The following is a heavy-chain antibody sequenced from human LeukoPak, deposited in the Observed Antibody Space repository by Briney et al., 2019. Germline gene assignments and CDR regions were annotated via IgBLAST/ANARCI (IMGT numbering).Heavy chain of an antibody. Sequence: GGSLRLSCAASGFTFSNYAMSWVRQAPGKGLEWVSTISGSGGNMYYADSVKGRFTISRDNSKNTLYLQMNSLRAEDTAVYYCAKGGVRGVRDFDSWGQGTLVTVSS. J-gene: IGHJ4*02. CDR2: ISGSGGNM. V-gene: IGHV3-23*01. CDR3: AKGGVRGVRDFDS. D-gene: IGHD3-10*01. CDR1: GFTFSNYA.